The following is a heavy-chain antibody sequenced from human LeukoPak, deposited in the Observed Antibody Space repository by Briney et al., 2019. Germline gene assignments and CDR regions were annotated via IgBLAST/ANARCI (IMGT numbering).Heavy chain of an antibody. CDR1: GYSFTNYW. D-gene: IGHD1-26*01. CDR3: ATTLYSGIYGDAFDI. J-gene: IGHJ3*02. Sequence: GESLKISCQCSGYSFTNYWIGWVRQMPGKGLEWMGIMYPGDSEIRYSPSFQSQVTISADKSISTAYLQWSSLKASDTDMYYCATTLYSGIYGDAFDIWGQGTMVTVSS. CDR2: MYPGDSEI. V-gene: IGHV5-51*01.